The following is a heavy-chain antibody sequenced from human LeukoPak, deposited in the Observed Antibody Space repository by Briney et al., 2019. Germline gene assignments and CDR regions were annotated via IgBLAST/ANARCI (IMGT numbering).Heavy chain of an antibody. V-gene: IGHV3-30*04. Sequence: GGSLRLSCAASGFTLSSYAMHWVRQAPGKGLEWVAVISYDGSNKYYADSVKGRFTISRDNSKNTPYLQMNSLRAEDTAVYYCARVRWINMYYFDYWGQGTLVTVSS. J-gene: IGHJ4*02. CDR1: GFTLSSYA. CDR3: ARVRWINMYYFDY. CDR2: ISYDGSNK. D-gene: IGHD5-12*01.